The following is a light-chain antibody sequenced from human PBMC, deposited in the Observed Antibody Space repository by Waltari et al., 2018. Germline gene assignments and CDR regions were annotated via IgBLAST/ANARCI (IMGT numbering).Light chain of an antibody. Sequence: IVMTQSPATMSVSPGEGATLSCRASQSDSRNLAWYQQKSGQAPRLLIYGASTRATSIPARFSGSGSGTEFTLTISSLQSEDFAVYYCQRTGPVAFGQGTKVEIK. CDR1: QSDSRN. CDR3: QRTGPVA. V-gene: IGKV3-15*01. J-gene: IGKJ1*01. CDR2: GAS.